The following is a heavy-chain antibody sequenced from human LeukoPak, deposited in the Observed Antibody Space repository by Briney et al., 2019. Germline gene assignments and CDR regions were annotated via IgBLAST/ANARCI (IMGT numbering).Heavy chain of an antibody. D-gene: IGHD4-17*01. J-gene: IGHJ4*02. V-gene: IGHV4-31*03. CDR3: ARAGTVTTIRFDY. Sequence: SETLSLTCTVSGGSISSGGCYWSWIRQHPGKGLEWIGYIYYSGSTYYNPSLKSRVTIPVDTSKNQFSLKLSSVTAADTAVYYCARAGTVTTIRFDYWGQGTLVTVSS. CDR1: GGSISSGGCY. CDR2: IYYSGST.